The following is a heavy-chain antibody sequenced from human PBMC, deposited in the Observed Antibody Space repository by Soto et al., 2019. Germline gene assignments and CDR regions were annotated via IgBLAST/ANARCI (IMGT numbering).Heavy chain of an antibody. Sequence: ASVKVSCKASGGTFSSYAISWVRQAPGQGLEWMGGIIPIFGTANYAQKFQGRVTITADESTSTAYMELSSLRSEDTAVYYCARAEQWLVPAFDIWGQGTMVTVSS. CDR3: ARAEQWLVPAFDI. V-gene: IGHV1-69*13. CDR1: GGTFSSYA. J-gene: IGHJ3*02. CDR2: IIPIFGTA. D-gene: IGHD6-19*01.